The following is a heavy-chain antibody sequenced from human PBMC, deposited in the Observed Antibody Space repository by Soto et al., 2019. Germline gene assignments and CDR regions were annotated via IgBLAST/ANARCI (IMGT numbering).Heavy chain of an antibody. J-gene: IGHJ3*02. CDR3: VRVMMGQLLTEFVDAFDI. Sequence: EVQLVESGGGLVQPGGSLRLSCAASGFTFSSYWMSWVRQAPGKGLEWVANIKQDGSEKYYVDSVKGRFTISRDNAKNSLYLQMNSLRAEDTAVYYCVRVMMGQLLTEFVDAFDIWGQGTMVTVSS. CDR1: GFTFSSYW. V-gene: IGHV3-7*05. CDR2: IKQDGSEK. D-gene: IGHD2-2*01.